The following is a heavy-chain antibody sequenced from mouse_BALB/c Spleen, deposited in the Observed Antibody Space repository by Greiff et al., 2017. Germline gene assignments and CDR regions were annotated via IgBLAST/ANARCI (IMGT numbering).Heavy chain of an antibody. J-gene: IGHJ4*01. Sequence: QVRLKESGPSLVQPSQSLSITCTVSGFSLTSYGVHWVRQSPGKGLEWLGVIWRGGSTDYNAAFMSRLSITKDNSKSQVFFKMNSLQADDTAIYYCAKKEGPYYGLYYYAMDYWGQGTSVTVSS. D-gene: IGHD2-10*01. V-gene: IGHV2-5-1*01. CDR3: AKKEGPYYGLYYYAMDY. CDR1: GFSLTSYG. CDR2: IWRGGST.